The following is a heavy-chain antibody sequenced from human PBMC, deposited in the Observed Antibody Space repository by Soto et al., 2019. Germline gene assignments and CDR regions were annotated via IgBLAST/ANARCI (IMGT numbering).Heavy chain of an antibody. J-gene: IGHJ4*02. V-gene: IGHV1-69*06. CDR2: IIPIFNST. CDR3: TRDGRGKKAGYNGLVSLGY. CDR1: GSRFSNYV. D-gene: IGHD2-2*02. Sequence: QVQLVQSGAEVKTPGSSLKVSCKVSGSRFSNYVISWVRQAPGHGLEWLGRIIPIFNSTKYAQSFQGRGTITADKSTSTASLELSSLRSDDTAVYYCTRDGRGKKAGYNGLVSLGYWGQGTLVTVSS.